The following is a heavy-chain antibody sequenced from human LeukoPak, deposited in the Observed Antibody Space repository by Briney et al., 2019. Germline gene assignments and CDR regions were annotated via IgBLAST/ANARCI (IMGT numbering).Heavy chain of an antibody. V-gene: IGHV3-74*01. Sequence: GGSLRLSCAVFGFTFSSRLMHWVRQAPGKGLVWVALIKDDGTTNYADSVRGRFTASRDDAKNTVYLQMSSLRADDTAVYYCHPLSYVSNWGQGTLVTVSA. CDR3: HPLSYVSN. CDR2: IKDDGTT. D-gene: IGHD3-22*01. CDR1: GFTFSSRL. J-gene: IGHJ4*02.